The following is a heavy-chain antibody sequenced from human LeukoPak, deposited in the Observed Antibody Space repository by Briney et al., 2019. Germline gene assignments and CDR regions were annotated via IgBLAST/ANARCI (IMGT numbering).Heavy chain of an antibody. CDR1: GGTFSSYA. D-gene: IGHD5-18*01. CDR3: AREKKAMATALDY. CDR2: IIPILGIA. V-gene: IGHV1-69*04. Sequence: SVKVSCKASGGTFSSYAISWVRQAPGQGLEWMGRIIPILGIANYAQKFQGRVTITADKSTSTAYMELSSLRSEDTAVYYCAREKKAMATALDYWGQGTLVTVSS. J-gene: IGHJ4*02.